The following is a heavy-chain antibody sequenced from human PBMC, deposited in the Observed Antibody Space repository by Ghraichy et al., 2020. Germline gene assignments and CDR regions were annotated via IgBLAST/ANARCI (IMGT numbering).Heavy chain of an antibody. V-gene: IGHV1-69*13. Sequence: SVKVSCKASGGTFSSYAISWVRQAPGQGLEWMGGIIPIFGTANYAQKFQGRVTITADESTSTAYMELSSLRSEDTAVYYCARDLYYDSSAMGFDPWGQGTLVTVSS. D-gene: IGHD3-22*01. CDR2: IIPIFGTA. J-gene: IGHJ5*02. CDR3: ARDLYYDSSAMGFDP. CDR1: GGTFSSYA.